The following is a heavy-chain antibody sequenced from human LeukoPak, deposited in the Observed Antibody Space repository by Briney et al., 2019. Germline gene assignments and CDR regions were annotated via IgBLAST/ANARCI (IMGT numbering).Heavy chain of an antibody. J-gene: IGHJ4*02. CDR2: IIPIFGTA. D-gene: IGHD6-13*01. Sequence: SVKVSCKASGGTFSSYAISWVRQAPGQGLEWMGGIIPIFGTANYAQRFQGRVTITADKSTSTAYMELSSLRSEDTAVYYCARDLMGIAYRGAFYYWGQGTLVTVSS. CDR1: GGTFSSYA. CDR3: ARDLMGIAYRGAFYY. V-gene: IGHV1-69*06.